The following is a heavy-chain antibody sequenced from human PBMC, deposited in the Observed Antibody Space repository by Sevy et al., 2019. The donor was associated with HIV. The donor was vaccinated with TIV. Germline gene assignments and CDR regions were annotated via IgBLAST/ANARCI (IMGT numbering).Heavy chain of an antibody. CDR3: ARPRRDYYVSSGYLGFDI. CDR1: GFTFSSYG. Sequence: GGSLRLSCAASGFTFSSYGMHWVRQAPGKGLEWVAVIWYDGSNKYYADSVKGRFTISRDNSKNTLYLQMNSLRAEDTAVYYCARPRRDYYVSSGYLGFDIWGQGTMVTVSS. D-gene: IGHD3-22*01. V-gene: IGHV3-33*01. CDR2: IWYDGSNK. J-gene: IGHJ3*02.